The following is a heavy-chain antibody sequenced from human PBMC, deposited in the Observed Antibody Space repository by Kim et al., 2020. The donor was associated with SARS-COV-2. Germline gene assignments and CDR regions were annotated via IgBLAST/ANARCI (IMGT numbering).Heavy chain of an antibody. Sequence: NSYTPSLKGRVTISVETSKNQFSREVRSVTAADTAVYYCARRSGSYSNDYWGQGTLVTVSS. V-gene: IGHV4-31*02. CDR3: ARRSGSYSNDY. D-gene: IGHD1-26*01. CDR2: N. J-gene: IGHJ4*02.